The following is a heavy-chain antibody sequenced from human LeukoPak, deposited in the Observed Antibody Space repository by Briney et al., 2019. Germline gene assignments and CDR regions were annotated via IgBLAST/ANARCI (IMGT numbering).Heavy chain of an antibody. Sequence: AASVKVSCKASGYTFTSYGISWVRQAPGQGLEWMGWISAYNGNTNYAQKLQGRVTMTTDTSTSTAYMELSSLRSEDTAVYYCARLKLLWFGELTFDYWGQGTLVTVSS. CDR2: ISAYNGNT. V-gene: IGHV1-18*01. D-gene: IGHD3-10*01. CDR3: ARLKLLWFGELTFDY. CDR1: GYTFTSYG. J-gene: IGHJ4*02.